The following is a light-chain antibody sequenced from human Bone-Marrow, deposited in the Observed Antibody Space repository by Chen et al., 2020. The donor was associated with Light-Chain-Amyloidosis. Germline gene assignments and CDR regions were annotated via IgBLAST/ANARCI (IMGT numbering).Light chain of an antibody. CDR2: AAS. V-gene: IGKV3-20*01. Sequence: EMVLTQSPGTLSLSPGERATLSCRASQSVSSSYLAWYQQKPGQAPRLLIYAASSRATGIPDRFSGSESGTDFTLTISRLEPEDFAVYYCQQYGSSPRFTFGPGTKVDIK. CDR1: QSVSSSY. J-gene: IGKJ3*01. CDR3: QQYGSSPRFT.